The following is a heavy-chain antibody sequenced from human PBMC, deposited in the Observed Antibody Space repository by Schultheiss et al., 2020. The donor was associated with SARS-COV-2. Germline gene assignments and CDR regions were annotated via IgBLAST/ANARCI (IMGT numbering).Heavy chain of an antibody. J-gene: IGHJ4*02. CDR1: GFTFTVYA. Sequence: GGSLRLSCAASGFTFTVYAMHWVRQAPGKGLEWVAVISYDGTNRYYADSVKGRFTISRDNAKNTLYLQMNSLRAEDTAVYYCARPATQLDYGGNFFDYWGQGTLVTV. CDR3: ARPATQLDYGGNFFDY. V-gene: IGHV3-30*04. CDR2: ISYDGTNR. D-gene: IGHD4-23*01.